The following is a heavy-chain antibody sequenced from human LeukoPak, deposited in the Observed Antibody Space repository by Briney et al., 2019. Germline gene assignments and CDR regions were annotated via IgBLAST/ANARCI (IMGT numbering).Heavy chain of an antibody. D-gene: IGHD3-22*01. CDR2: IYYSEST. Sequence: SETLPLTCTVSGDSLSNYYWSWIRQPPGKGLEWIGYIYYSESTNYTPSLKSRVTISVVSSKNQFFLDLTSVTAADTAVYYCARGLMRYDSDSRCLHWYFDLWGRGTAVTVSS. CDR3: ARGLMRYDSDSRCLHWYFDL. J-gene: IGHJ2*01. V-gene: IGHV4-59*01. CDR1: GDSLSNYY.